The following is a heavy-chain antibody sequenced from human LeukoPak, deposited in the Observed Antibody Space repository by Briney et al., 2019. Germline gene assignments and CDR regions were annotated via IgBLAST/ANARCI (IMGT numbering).Heavy chain of an antibody. CDR2: ISGSDGST. D-gene: IGHD2/OR15-2a*01. CDR3: ARAGNTRFDY. J-gene: IGHJ4*02. Sequence: GGSLRLSCAASGFTFSNYHMSWVRQAPGKGLEWVSSISGSDGSTYYADSVKGRFTISRDNSKNTLYLQMNSLRAEDTAVYYCARAGNTRFDYWGQGTLVTVSS. CDR1: GFTFSNYH. V-gene: IGHV3-23*01.